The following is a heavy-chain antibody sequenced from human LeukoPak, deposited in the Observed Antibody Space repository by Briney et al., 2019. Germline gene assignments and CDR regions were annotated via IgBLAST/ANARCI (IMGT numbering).Heavy chain of an antibody. J-gene: IGHJ4*02. CDR3: AKDFYSSGYYLDY. V-gene: IGHV3-23*01. CDR2: ISGSGGST. Sequence: PGGSLRLSCAASGXTFSSYAMSWVRQAPGKGLEWVSGISGSGGSTYYADSVKGRFTISRDNSKNALYLQMNSLRAEDTAVYYCAKDFYSSGYYLDYWGQGTLVTVSS. CDR1: GXTFSSYA. D-gene: IGHD3-22*01.